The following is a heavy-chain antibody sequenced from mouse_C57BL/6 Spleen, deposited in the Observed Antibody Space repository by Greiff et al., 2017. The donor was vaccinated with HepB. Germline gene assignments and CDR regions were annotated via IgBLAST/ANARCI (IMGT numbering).Heavy chain of an antibody. CDR1: GYTFTSYW. CDR3: ARSGWLLRDYYAMDY. J-gene: IGHJ4*01. Sequence: QVQLQQPGTELVKPGASVKLSCKASGYTFTSYWMHWVKQRPGQGLEWIGNINPSNGGTNYNEKFKSKATLTVDKSSSTAYMQLSSLTSEDSAVYYCARSGWLLRDYYAMDYWGQGTSVTVSS. CDR2: INPSNGGT. D-gene: IGHD2-3*01. V-gene: IGHV1-53*01.